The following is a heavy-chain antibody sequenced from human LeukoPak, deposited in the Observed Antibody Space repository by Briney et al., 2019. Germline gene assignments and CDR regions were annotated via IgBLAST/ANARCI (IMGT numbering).Heavy chain of an antibody. Sequence: PSETLSLTCAVYGGSFSGYYWSWIRQPPGKGLEWIGEINHSESTNYNPSLKSRVVISVDTSKSQFSLKLTSVIAADTAVYYCARGYQPLWGGWFDPWGQGTLVTVSS. J-gene: IGHJ5*02. V-gene: IGHV4-34*01. CDR3: ARGYQPLWGGWFDP. CDR2: INHSEST. D-gene: IGHD2-2*01. CDR1: GGSFSGYY.